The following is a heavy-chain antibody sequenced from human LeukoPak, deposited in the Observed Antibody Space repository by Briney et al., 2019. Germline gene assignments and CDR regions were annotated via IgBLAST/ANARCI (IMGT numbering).Heavy chain of an antibody. CDR1: GFTFSSYA. CDR3: ATYSSLNRREFQC. D-gene: IGHD3-22*01. CDR2: ISGSGGST. V-gene: IGHV3-23*01. J-gene: IGHJ1*01. Sequence: GGSLRLSCAASGFTFSSYAMSWVRQAPGKGLEWVSAISGSGGSTYYADSVKGRFTISRDNSKNTLYLQMNSLRAEDTAVYYCATYSSLNRREFQCWGQGTLLTVSS.